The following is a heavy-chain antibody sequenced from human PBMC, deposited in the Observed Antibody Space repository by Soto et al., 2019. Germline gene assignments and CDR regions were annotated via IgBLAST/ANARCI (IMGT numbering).Heavy chain of an antibody. J-gene: IGHJ4*02. CDR3: ARCSGWYGQCYFDC. CDR1: GFIVSSSY. D-gene: IGHD6-13*01. V-gene: IGHV3-53*02. Sequence: DVQLVETGGGLIQPGGSLRLSCAASGFIVSSSYMSWVRQAPGKGLEWVSVIYSDGRTYYADSVKGRFTISRDNSKNTLYLQMNSRSAEDTAVYYCARCSGWYGQCYFDCWRQGTLVTVSS. CDR2: IYSDGRT.